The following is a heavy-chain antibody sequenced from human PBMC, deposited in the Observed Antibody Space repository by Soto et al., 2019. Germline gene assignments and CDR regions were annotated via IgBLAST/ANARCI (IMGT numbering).Heavy chain of an antibody. D-gene: IGHD3-3*01. J-gene: IGHJ5*02. CDR3: AQSLWRGHTASSDP. Sequence: SGPTLVNPTQTLTLTCTFSGFSLTTSGVGVGWIRQPPGKALEWLALIYWDDDKRYSPSLKTRLTITKDTSKNQVVLTMTNMDPVDTATYYCAQSLWRGHTASSDPWCQGPLVTLSS. CDR2: IYWDDDK. CDR1: GFSLTTSGVG. V-gene: IGHV2-5*02.